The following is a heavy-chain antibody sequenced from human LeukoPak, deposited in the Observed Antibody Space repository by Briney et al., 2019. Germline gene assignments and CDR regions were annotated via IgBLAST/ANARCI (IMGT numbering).Heavy chain of an antibody. D-gene: IGHD4-17*01. CDR2: IYYSGST. Sequence: SQTLSLTCTVSGGSISSGGYYWSWIRQHPGQGLEWIGYIYYSGSTYYNPSLKSRVTISVDTSKYQFSLKLSSVTAADTAVYYCASRPVTISYYYYYGMDVWGQGTTVTVSS. J-gene: IGHJ6*02. CDR1: GGSISSGGYY. CDR3: ASRPVTISYYYYYGMDV. V-gene: IGHV4-31*03.